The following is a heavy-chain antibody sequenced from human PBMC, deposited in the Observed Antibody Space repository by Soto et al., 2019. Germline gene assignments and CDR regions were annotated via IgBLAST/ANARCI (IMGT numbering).Heavy chain of an antibody. J-gene: IGHJ4*02. CDR2: IYYSGST. D-gene: IGHD1-26*01. V-gene: IGHV4-59*01. CDR1: GGSISSYY. CDR3: AGGATTPESFDC. Sequence: SETLSLTCTVSGGSISSYYWSWIRQPPGKGLESIGYIYYSGSTNYNPSLKSRVTISVDTSKTQCSLRLSSVTAADTAVYYGAGGATTPESFDCWGQGTLVTVSS.